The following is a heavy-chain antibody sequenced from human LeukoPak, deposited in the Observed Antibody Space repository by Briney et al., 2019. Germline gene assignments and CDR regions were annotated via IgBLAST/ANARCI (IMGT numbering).Heavy chain of an antibody. CDR3: ARRRYNWNAIDY. CDR1: GFTFSDFY. CDR2: ISSSGSTI. V-gene: IGHV3-11*01. J-gene: IGHJ4*02. Sequence: GGSLRLSCAASGFTFSDFYMSWIRQAPGKGLEWVSYISSSGSTIYYADSVKCRFTISRDNAKNSLYLQMNSLRAEDTAVYYCARRRYNWNAIDYWGQGTLVTVSS. D-gene: IGHD1-20*01.